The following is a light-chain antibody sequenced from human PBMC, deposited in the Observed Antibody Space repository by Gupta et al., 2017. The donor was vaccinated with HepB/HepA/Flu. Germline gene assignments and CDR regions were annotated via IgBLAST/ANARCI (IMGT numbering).Light chain of an antibody. J-gene: IGKJ2*04. CDR1: QSLTSNY. Sequence: DNVLTQSPGTLSMSSGERVTLSCRASQSLTSNYLAWYQQKPGQAPRLLIYGATNRAAGIPDRFSGSGSGTDFTLTITRLEPEDSGVYYCHQYGSSPSSFGQGTKLQI. CDR3: HQYGSSPSS. V-gene: IGKV3-20*01. CDR2: GAT.